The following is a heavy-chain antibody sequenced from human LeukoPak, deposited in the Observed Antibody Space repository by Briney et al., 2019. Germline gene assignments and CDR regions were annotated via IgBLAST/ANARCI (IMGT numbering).Heavy chain of an antibody. J-gene: IGHJ4*02. D-gene: IGHD5-24*01. CDR3: GLEMATTIRDY. CDR1: GFTFSSYW. Sequence: PGGSLRLSCAASGFTFSSYWMHWVRQAPGKGLVWVSRINMDGSITSYADSVKGRFTISRGNAKNTLYLQMNSLRAEDTAVYYCGLEMATTIRDYWGQGTLVTVSS. V-gene: IGHV3-74*01. CDR2: INMDGSIT.